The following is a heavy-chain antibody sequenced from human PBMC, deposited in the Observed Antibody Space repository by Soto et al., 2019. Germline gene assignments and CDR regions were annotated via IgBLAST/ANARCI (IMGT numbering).Heavy chain of an antibody. V-gene: IGHV1-8*01. D-gene: IGHD3-16*01. J-gene: IGHJ5*02. CDR1: GYSFTNND. CDR2: MNPGSGDT. CDR3: ARMETFGSLNCFDP. Sequence: ASVKVSCKASGYSFTNNDVSWVLQATGQGLEWMGWMNPGSGDTGYAQKFQGRVTMTRDISIATAYMELSSLRSDDTAIYYCARMETFGSLNCFDPWGKGTLVTVCS.